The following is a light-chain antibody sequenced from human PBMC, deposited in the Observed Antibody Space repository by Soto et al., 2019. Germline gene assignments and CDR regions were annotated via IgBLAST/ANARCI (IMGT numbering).Light chain of an antibody. V-gene: IGLV2-14*01. CDR2: EVS. J-gene: IGLJ1*01. CDR3: NSYRHSTTLV. CDR1: SSDVGGYNS. Sequence: QTVVTQPASVSGSPGQSITISCTGTSSDVGGYNSVSWFQQHPSKAPKLIIYEVSHRPSGVSIRFSGSKSGNTASLTISGLQAEDEADYYCNSYRHSTTLVFGTGTKLTVL.